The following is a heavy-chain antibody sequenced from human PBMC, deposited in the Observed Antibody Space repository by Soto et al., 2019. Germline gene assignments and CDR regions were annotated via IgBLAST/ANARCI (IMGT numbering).Heavy chain of an antibody. V-gene: IGHV3-23*01. D-gene: IGHD3-10*01. Sequence: VHLLESGGGLVHPGGSLRLSCTASGFTFSNYAMTWVRQGPGKGLQWVAGINGGGDSPHYADSVKGRFIISRDNSNNALVPHMTRPRVDHTALYYCAKRGKFGGFDYWGQGTLLTVSS. CDR2: INGGGDSP. CDR3: AKRGKFGGFDY. CDR1: GFTFSNYA. J-gene: IGHJ4*02.